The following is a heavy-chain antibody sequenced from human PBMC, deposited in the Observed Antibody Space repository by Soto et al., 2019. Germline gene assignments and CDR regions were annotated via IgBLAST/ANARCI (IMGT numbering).Heavy chain of an antibody. V-gene: IGHV3-66*04. CDR1: GFSVSTNF. Sequence: EEQLVESGGGLVRPGGSLRLSCAVSGFSVSTNFMNWVRQAPGREPQWVAVLSPGRGTYYADSVQCRFIISRVDSTNTLFLHLTNMRTEETAVYYCARPCDVDCSNAFPLWGQGTMFTVSS. J-gene: IGHJ3*01. D-gene: IGHD2-21*01. CDR3: ARPCDVDCSNAFPL. CDR2: LSPGRGT.